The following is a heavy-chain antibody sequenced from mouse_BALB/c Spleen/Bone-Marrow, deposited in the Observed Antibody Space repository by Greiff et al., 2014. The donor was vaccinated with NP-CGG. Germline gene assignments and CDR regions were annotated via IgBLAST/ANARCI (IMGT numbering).Heavy chain of an antibody. J-gene: IGHJ4*01. D-gene: IGHD1-1*01. CDR2: ISSGGSYT. CDR1: GFTFSSYA. V-gene: IGHV5-9-4*01. CDR3: ARDYYGSSYAMDY. Sequence: LVESGGGLVKPGGSLKLSCAASGFTFSSYAMSWVRQSPEKRLEWVAEISSGGSYTYYPDTVTGRFTISRDNAKNTLYLEMSSLRSEDTAMYYCARDYYGSSYAMDYWGQGTSVTVSS.